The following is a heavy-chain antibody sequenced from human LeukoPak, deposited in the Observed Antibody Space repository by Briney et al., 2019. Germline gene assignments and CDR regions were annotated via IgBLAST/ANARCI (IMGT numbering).Heavy chain of an antibody. CDR1: GASFNSDDQY. CDR3: SRGLDSRKLGY. Sequence: SETLSPTCTVSGASFNSDDQYWNWIRQSPGKGLEWIGSIHPSGMLYNNPSLESGVTMSRDTSKNQFSLNLNSVTAADTAVYFCSRGLDSRKLGYWGQGILVTVSS. D-gene: IGHD3-22*01. CDR2: IHPSGML. V-gene: IGHV4-31*03. J-gene: IGHJ4*02.